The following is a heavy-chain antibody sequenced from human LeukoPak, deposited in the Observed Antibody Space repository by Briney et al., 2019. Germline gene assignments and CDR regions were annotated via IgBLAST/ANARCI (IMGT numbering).Heavy chain of an antibody. Sequence: TGGSLRLSCAASGFTFSSYAMSWVRQAPGKGLVRVSSISSAGGGTYYADSVKGRFTISRDNSKNTLYLQMNSLRAEDTAVYYCAKRDSSGWYSLDYWGQGTLVTVSS. V-gene: IGHV3-23*01. J-gene: IGHJ4*02. CDR1: GFTFSSYA. CDR3: AKRDSSGWYSLDY. CDR2: ISSAGGGT. D-gene: IGHD6-19*01.